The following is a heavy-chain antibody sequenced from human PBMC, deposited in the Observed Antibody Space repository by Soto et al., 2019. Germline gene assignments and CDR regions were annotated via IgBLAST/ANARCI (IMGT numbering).Heavy chain of an antibody. Sequence: EVQLVESGGGLVQPGGSLRLPCAASGFIISGSWMSWVRQAPGKGLEWVANIKQDGSEQFYVDSVKGRFTISRDNATHSLYLQMNSLRAEDTAVYYCAREAVWGQGTTVTVSS. CDR1: GFIISGSW. V-gene: IGHV3-7*05. CDR2: IKQDGSEQ. J-gene: IGHJ6*02. CDR3: AREAV.